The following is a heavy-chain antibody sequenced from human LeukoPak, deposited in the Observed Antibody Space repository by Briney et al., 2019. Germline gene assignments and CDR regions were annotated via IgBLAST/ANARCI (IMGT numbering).Heavy chain of an antibody. CDR2: ISSSSSYI. D-gene: IGHD6-13*01. J-gene: IGHJ6*02. V-gene: IGHV3-21*01. CDR3: ARDLQLEFRKYYYYYYGMDV. CDR1: GFTFGSYS. Sequence: PGGSLRLSCAASGFTFGSYSMNWVRQAPGKGLEWVSSISSSSSYIYYADSVKGRFTISRDNAKNSLYLQMNSLRAEDTAVYYCARDLQLEFRKYYYYYYGMDVWGQGTTVTVSS.